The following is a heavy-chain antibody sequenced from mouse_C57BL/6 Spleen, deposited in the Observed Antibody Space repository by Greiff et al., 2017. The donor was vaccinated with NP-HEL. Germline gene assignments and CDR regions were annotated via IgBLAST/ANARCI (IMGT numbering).Heavy chain of an antibody. Sequence: QVQLKESGAELMKPGASVKLSCKATGYTFTGYWIEWVKQRPGHGLEWIGEILPGSGSTNYNEKFKGKATFTADTSSNTAYMQLSSLTTEDSAIYYCARHRFYYGNYGYAMDYWGQGISVTVSS. CDR1: GYTFTGYW. CDR2: ILPGSGST. J-gene: IGHJ4*01. V-gene: IGHV1-9*01. CDR3: ARHRFYYGNYGYAMDY. D-gene: IGHD2-1*01.